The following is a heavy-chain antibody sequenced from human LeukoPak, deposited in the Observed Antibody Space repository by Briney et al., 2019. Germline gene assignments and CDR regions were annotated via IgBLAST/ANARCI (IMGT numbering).Heavy chain of an antibody. CDR1: GFTVSSDY. V-gene: IGHV3-66*02. J-gene: IGHJ6*03. CDR3: ARGKYYDFWSGYYRYYYYMDV. CDR2: IYSGGST. D-gene: IGHD3-3*01. Sequence: PGGSLRLSCAASGFTVSSDYMSWVRQAPGKGLEWVSVIYSGGSTYYADSVKGRFTISRDNSKNTLYLQMNSLRAEDAAVYYCARGKYYDFWSGYYRYYYYMDVWGKGTTVTVSS.